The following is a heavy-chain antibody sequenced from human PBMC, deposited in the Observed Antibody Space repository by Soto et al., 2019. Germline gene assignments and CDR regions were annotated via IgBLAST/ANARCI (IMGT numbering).Heavy chain of an antibody. CDR3: ARRVSSSPYNWFDP. Sequence: LGESLKISCKGSGYSFTSYWIGWVRQMPGKGLEWIGIIYPGDSDTRYSPSFQGQVTISADKSISTAYLQWSSLKASDTAMHYCARRVSSSPYNWFDPWGQGTLVTVSS. CDR2: IYPGDSDT. D-gene: IGHD6-6*01. J-gene: IGHJ5*02. CDR1: GYSFTSYW. V-gene: IGHV5-51*01.